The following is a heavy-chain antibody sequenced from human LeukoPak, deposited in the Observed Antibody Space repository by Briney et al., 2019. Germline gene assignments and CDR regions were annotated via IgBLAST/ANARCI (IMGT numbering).Heavy chain of an antibody. D-gene: IGHD6-13*01. Sequence: PGGSLRLSCAASGFTFGSHAMNWVRQAPGKGLEWVSVISGSGGSTRYADSVKGRLTISRDNSKNTLYLQMNSLRAEDTAVYYCAKVGPIEQQLARIDYWGQGTLVIVSS. CDR1: GFTFGSHA. CDR3: AKVGPIEQQLARIDY. J-gene: IGHJ4*02. V-gene: IGHV3-23*01. CDR2: ISGSGGST.